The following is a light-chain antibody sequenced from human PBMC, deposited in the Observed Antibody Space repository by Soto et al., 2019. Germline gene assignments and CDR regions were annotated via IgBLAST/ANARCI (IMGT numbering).Light chain of an antibody. V-gene: IGKV3D-20*02. Sequence: EIVLTQSPGTLSLSPGERATLSCRASQSVSSSHLAWYQQKPGQAPRLLIYSASSRATGVPTRFSGSGSGTDFTLTISSLEPEDFAVYYCQQRNKWPPVTFGGGSKVDIK. J-gene: IGKJ4*01. CDR2: SAS. CDR3: QQRNKWPPVT. CDR1: QSVSSSH.